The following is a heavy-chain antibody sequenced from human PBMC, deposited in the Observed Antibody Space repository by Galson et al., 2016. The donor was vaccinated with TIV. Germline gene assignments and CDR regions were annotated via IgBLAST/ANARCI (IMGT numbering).Heavy chain of an antibody. Sequence: SVKVSCKASGYPFSAYYIHRMRQAPGQGLEWMGWINPYSADTNYAQSFQGRVSMTSDTSINTAYMELSRRRPDDTAIFFCARGFNYGFDFYYGMDVWGQGTTVTVSS. CDR3: ARGFNYGFDFYYGMDV. V-gene: IGHV1-2*02. D-gene: IGHD5-18*01. CDR1: GYPFSAYY. CDR2: INPYSADT. J-gene: IGHJ6*02.